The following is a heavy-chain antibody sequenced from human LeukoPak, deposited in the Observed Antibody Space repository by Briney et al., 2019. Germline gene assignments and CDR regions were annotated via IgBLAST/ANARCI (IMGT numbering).Heavy chain of an antibody. Sequence: PSETLSLTCTVSGYSISSGYYWGWIRQPPGKGLEWIGSIYHSGSTYYNPSLKSRVTISVDTSKNQFSLKLTSLTAADTAVYYCVRHLSAGRPAFDIWGQGTMVTVSS. J-gene: IGHJ3*02. D-gene: IGHD2-15*01. CDR3: VRHLSAGRPAFDI. CDR2: IYHSGST. CDR1: GYSISSGYY. V-gene: IGHV4-38-2*02.